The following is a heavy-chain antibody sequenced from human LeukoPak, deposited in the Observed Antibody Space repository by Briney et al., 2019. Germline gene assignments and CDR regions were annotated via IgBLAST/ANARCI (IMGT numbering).Heavy chain of an antibody. CDR3: AKIWGYSYGDY. CDR2: IKQDGSEK. Sequence: PGGSLRLSCAASGFTFSSYWMSWVRQAPGKGLEWVVNIKQDGSEKYYVDSVKGRFTISRDNAKNSLYLQMNSLRAEDTAVYYCAKIWGYSYGDYWGQGTLVTVSS. D-gene: IGHD5-18*01. J-gene: IGHJ4*02. V-gene: IGHV3-7*03. CDR1: GFTFSSYW.